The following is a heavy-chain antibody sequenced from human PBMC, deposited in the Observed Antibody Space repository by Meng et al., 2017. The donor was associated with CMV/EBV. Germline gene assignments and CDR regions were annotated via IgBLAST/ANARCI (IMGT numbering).Heavy chain of an antibody. Sequence: GESLKISCAASGFTFSSYSMNWVRQAPGKGLEWVSSISSSSSYIYYADSVKGRFTISRDNAKNSLYLQMNSLRAEDTAVYYCARVTPCSSTSCEAFDIWGQGTMVTVSS. J-gene: IGHJ3*02. D-gene: IGHD2-2*01. CDR1: GFTFSSYS. CDR3: ARVTPCSSTSCEAFDI. CDR2: ISSSSSYI. V-gene: IGHV3-21*01.